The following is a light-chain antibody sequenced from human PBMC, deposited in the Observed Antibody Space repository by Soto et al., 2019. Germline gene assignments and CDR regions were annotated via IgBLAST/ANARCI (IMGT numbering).Light chain of an antibody. Sequence: QSALTQPASVSGSPGQSITISRTGTSSDIGGYNYISWYQQLPGKAPKFIIYDVRNRPSGVSNRFSGSRSGNTASLTISGLQAEDEADYYCSSYTSSSTVIFGGGTQLTVL. CDR2: DVR. CDR3: SSYTSSSTVI. J-gene: IGLJ2*01. V-gene: IGLV2-14*01. CDR1: SSDIGGYNY.